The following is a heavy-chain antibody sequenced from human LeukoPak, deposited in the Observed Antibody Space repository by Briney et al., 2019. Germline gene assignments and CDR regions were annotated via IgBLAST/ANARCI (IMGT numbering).Heavy chain of an antibody. D-gene: IGHD3-9*01. CDR1: GYSFTSYW. CDR3: AKTLTGYPWGMDV. Sequence: VEYLKIYCNGSGYSFTSYWIGGVRQRPGKCLEWMGISYPGDSDTCYSPSFQGQVTISADKSISTAYMQWSSLKASDTAMYYCAKTLTGYPWGMDVWGKGTTVTVSS. V-gene: IGHV5-51*01. J-gene: IGHJ6*04. CDR2: SYPGDSDT.